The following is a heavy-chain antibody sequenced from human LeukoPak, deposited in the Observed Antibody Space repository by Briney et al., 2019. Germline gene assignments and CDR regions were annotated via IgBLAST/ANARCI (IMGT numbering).Heavy chain of an antibody. CDR1: GFTFSLYA. Sequence: GGSLRLSCAASGFTFSLYAMSWVRQAPGKGLEWVGDIGGSDDIHYTESVKGRVTCSRDDSKNTLCLQMSSLRIEDTAVYYCAKDATPVNAIWDYFDSWGQGTLVTVSA. CDR3: AKDATPVNAIWDYFDS. D-gene: IGHD7-27*01. CDR2: IGGSDDI. J-gene: IGHJ4*02. V-gene: IGHV3-23*01.